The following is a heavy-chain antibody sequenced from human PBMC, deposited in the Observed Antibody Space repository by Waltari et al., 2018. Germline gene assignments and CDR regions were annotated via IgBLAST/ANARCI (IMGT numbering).Heavy chain of an antibody. D-gene: IGHD2-2*01. CDR3: ASWAYCSSTSCPPVDP. V-gene: IGHV4-34*01. Sequence: QVQLQQWGAGLLKPSETLSLTCAVYGGSFSGYYWSWIRQPPGKGLEWIGEINHSGSTNYNPSLKSRVTISVDTSKNQFSLKLSSVTAADTAVYYCASWAYCSSTSCPPVDPWGQGTLVTVSS. CDR1: GGSFSGYY. CDR2: INHSGST. J-gene: IGHJ5*02.